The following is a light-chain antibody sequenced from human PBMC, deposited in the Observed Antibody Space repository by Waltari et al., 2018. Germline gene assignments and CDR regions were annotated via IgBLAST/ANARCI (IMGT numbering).Light chain of an antibody. CDR1: SSDVGAYNY. Sequence: QSVLTQPRSVSGSPGQSVIISCTGTSSDVGAYNYVSWYQQHPGKAPKLMIYDVSKRPSGVPDRFSGSKSGNTASLTISGLQAEDEADYYCCSYAGSYTWVFGGGTKLTVL. J-gene: IGLJ3*02. CDR2: DVS. V-gene: IGLV2-11*01. CDR3: CSYAGSYTWV.